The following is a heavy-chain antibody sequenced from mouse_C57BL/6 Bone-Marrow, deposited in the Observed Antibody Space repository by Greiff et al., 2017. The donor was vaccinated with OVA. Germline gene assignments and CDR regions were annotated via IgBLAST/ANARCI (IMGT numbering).Heavy chain of an antibody. Sequence: EVQLQESGAELVKPGASVKLSCTASGFNIKDYYMHWVKQRTEQGLEWIGRIDPEDGETKYAPEFQGKATITADTSSNTAYLQLSSLTSEDTAVYYCARGDYYGSSYGYWGQGTTLTVSS. V-gene: IGHV14-2*01. CDR2: IDPEDGET. CDR3: ARGDYYGSSYGY. CDR1: GFNIKDYY. D-gene: IGHD1-1*01. J-gene: IGHJ2*01.